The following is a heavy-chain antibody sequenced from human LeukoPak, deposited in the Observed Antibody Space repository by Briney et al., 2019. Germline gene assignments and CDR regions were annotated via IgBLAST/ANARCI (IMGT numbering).Heavy chain of an antibody. CDR3: AKDGAYSSRWPEAFDI. CDR2: IYSSGKT. CDR1: GDSISNYN. Sequence: SETLSLTCTVSGDSISNYNWNWIRQFPGKGLEWIGYIYSSGKTNYNPSLKSRVIISVEMSKNQFSLKQSSVTAADTALYFCAKDGAYSSRWPEAFDIWGQGTMVTVSP. V-gene: IGHV4-59*01. J-gene: IGHJ3*02. D-gene: IGHD6-13*01.